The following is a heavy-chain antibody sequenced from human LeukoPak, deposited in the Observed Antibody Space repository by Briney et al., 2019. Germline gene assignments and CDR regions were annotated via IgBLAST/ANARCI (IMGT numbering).Heavy chain of an antibody. D-gene: IGHD1-26*01. CDR3: ARHMNGGTYPMDV. CDR2: IHYSGNT. J-gene: IGHJ6*02. Sequence: SETLSLTCTVSGGSISSYYWSWIRQPPGKGLEYIGYIHYSGNTNYNPSLKSRVTISVDTSKNRFSLKLSSVTAADTAVYYCARHMNGGTYPMDVWGQGTTVTVSS. CDR1: GGSISSYY. V-gene: IGHV4-59*08.